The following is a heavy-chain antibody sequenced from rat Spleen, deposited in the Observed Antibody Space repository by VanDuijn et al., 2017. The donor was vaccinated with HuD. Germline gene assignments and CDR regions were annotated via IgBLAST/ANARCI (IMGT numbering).Heavy chain of an antibody. D-gene: IGHD1-10*01. CDR2: ISNGGSST. J-gene: IGHJ2*01. Sequence: EVQLVETGGGLMQPGRSLKLSCAASGFSFSDYYMAWVRQTPTKGLEWVASISNGGSSTYYGDSVKGRFTISRDNAKSTLYLQMNGLRSEDTATYYCARPGTTHVFDYWGQGVVVTVSS. CDR1: GFSFSDYY. V-gene: IGHV5-22*01. CDR3: ARPGTTHVFDY.